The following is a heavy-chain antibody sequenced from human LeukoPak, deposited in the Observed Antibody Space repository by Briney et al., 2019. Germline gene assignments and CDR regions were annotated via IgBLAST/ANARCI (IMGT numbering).Heavy chain of an antibody. V-gene: IGHV1-46*03. CDR3: ARDRVVRGDFDY. J-gene: IGHJ4*02. Sequence: GASVKVSCKASGYTFTSYYMHWVRQAPGQGLEWMGITNPSDGSTSYAQKFQGRVTMTRDTSTSTVYMELSSLRSEDTAVYYCARDRVVRGDFDYWGQGTLVTVSS. D-gene: IGHD3-10*01. CDR2: TNPSDGST. CDR1: GYTFTSYY.